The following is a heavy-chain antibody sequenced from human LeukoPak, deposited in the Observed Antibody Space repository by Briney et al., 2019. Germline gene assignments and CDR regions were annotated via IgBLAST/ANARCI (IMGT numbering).Heavy chain of an antibody. Sequence: ASVKVSCKASGYTFTSYDINWVRQATGQGLEWMGWMNPDSGNTGYARKFQGRVTMTRNTSISTAYMELSSLRSEDTAVYYCASGILVVVTEYYFDYWGQGTLVTVSS. J-gene: IGHJ4*02. V-gene: IGHV1-8*01. D-gene: IGHD2-21*02. CDR3: ASGILVVVTEYYFDY. CDR1: GYTFTSYD. CDR2: MNPDSGNT.